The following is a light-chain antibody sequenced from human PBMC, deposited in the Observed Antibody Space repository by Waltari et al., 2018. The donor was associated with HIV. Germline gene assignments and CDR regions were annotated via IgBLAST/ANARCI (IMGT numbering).Light chain of an antibody. V-gene: IGKV3-11*01. CDR1: QSVDTY. J-gene: IGKJ4*01. CDR2: DAS. Sequence: EIVLTQSPATLSLSPGERATLSCRASQSVDTYLAWYQQKSGQSPRLLIYDASIRAPGIPARFSGSGSGTDFTLTISSLEPEDFAVYYCQQRSTWPPAPTFGGGTKVEIK. CDR3: QQRSTWPPAPT.